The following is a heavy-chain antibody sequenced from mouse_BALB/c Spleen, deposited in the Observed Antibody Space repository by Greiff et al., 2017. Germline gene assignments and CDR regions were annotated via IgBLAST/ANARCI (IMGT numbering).Heavy chain of an antibody. V-gene: IGHV1S81*02. CDR2: INPSNGGT. CDR1: GYTFTSYY. J-gene: IGHJ3*01. CDR3: TRGEPYDHLFAY. D-gene: IGHD2-3*01. Sequence: QVQLKQPGAELVKPGASVKLSCKASGYTFTSYYMYWVKQRPGQGLEWIGGINPSNGGTNFNEKFKSKATLTVDKSSSTAYMQLSSLTSEDSAVYYCTRGEPYDHLFAYWGQGTLVTVSA.